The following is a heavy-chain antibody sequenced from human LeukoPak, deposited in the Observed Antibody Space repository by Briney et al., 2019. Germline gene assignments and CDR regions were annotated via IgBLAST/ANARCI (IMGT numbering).Heavy chain of an antibody. CDR2: ISSSGSTI. Sequence: GGSLRLSCAASGSTFSSYEMNWVRQAPGKGLEWVSYISSSGSTIYYADSVKGRFTISRDNAKNSLYLQMNSPRAEDTAVYYCARDMGDYYYYYMDVWGKGTTVTVSS. CDR3: ARDMGDYYYYYMDV. CDR1: GSTFSSYE. D-gene: IGHD3-16*01. V-gene: IGHV3-48*03. J-gene: IGHJ6*03.